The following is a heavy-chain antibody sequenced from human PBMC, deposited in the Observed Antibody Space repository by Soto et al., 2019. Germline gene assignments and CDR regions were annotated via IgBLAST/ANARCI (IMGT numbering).Heavy chain of an antibody. CDR3: ARDLYSSGSADV. V-gene: IGHV4-59*01. CDR2: IYYSGST. J-gene: IGHJ6*02. Sequence: SETLSLTCTVSGVSISSYYWSWIRQPPGKGLEWIGYIYYSGSTNYNPSLESRVTISVDTSKNQFSLKLSSVTAADTAVYYCARDLYSSGSADVWGQGTTVTSP. D-gene: IGHD6-19*01. CDR1: GVSISSYY.